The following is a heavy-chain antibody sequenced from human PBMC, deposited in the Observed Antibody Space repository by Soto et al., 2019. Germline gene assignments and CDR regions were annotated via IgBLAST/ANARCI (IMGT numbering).Heavy chain of an antibody. CDR2: MNPNSGNT. CDR1: GYTFTNYD. J-gene: IGHJ5*02. Sequence: QVQLVQSGTEVKKPGASVKVSCKASGYTFTNYDINWVRQATGQGLEWMGWMNPNSGNTGYAQKFQGRVTMTRNTSISTAYMELSSLRSDDKAVYYCVRGRVTGSHNWFDPWGQGTLVTVSS. CDR3: VRGRVTGSHNWFDP. V-gene: IGHV1-8*01. D-gene: IGHD1-20*01.